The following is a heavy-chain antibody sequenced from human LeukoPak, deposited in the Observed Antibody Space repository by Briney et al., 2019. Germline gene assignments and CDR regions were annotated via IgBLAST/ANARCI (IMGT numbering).Heavy chain of an antibody. J-gene: IGHJ5*02. V-gene: IGHV4-34*01. D-gene: IGHD4-23*01. CDR3: ARGSNYRGMGNWFDP. Sequence: SETLSLTCAVYGGSFSGHSWSWIRQPPGKGLEWIGEINHSGSTNYNPSLKSRVTISVDTSKNQFSLKLSSVTAADTAVYYCARGSNYRGMGNWFDPWGQGTLVTVSS. CDR2: INHSGST. CDR1: GGSFSGHS.